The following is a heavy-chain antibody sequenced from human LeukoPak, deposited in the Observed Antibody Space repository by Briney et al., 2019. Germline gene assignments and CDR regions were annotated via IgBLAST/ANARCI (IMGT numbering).Heavy chain of an antibody. V-gene: IGHV3-11*01. J-gene: IGHJ6*02. CDR1: GFTFSDYY. CDR3: ARPPRYGMDV. CDR2: VTNSGSM. Sequence: GGSLRLSCAASGFTFSDYYLSWIRQAPGKGLEWIAYVTNSGSMFYADSVKGRFTVSRDDAINSLYLQMNSLRAEDTAVYYCARPPRYGMDVWGQGTTVTVSS.